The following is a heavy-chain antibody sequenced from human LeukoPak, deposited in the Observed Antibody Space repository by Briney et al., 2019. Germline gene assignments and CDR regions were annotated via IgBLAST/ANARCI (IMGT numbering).Heavy chain of an antibody. D-gene: IGHD6-13*01. J-gene: IGHJ6*03. CDR3: ACLAAAGTTGHAASYYMDV. V-gene: IGHV3-30*03. CDR1: GFTFSSYG. Sequence: GGSLRLSCAASGFTFSSYGMHWVRQAPGKGLEWVAVISYDGSNKYYADSVKGRFTISRDNSKNTLYLQMNSLRAEDTAVYYCACLAAAGTTGHAASYYMDVWGKGTTVTVSS. CDR2: ISYDGSNK.